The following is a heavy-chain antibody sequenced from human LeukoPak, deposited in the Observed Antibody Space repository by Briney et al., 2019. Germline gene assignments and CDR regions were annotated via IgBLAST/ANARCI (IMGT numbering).Heavy chain of an antibody. J-gene: IGHJ4*02. Sequence: ASVKVSYKASGYTFTSYYMHWVRQAPGQGLEWMGWINPNSGGTNYAQNFQGRVTMTRDTSISTAYMELSRLRSDDTAVYYCARDRGTYSFDYWGQGTLVTVSS. CDR3: ARDRGTYSFDY. CDR2: INPNSGGT. D-gene: IGHD1-26*01. V-gene: IGHV1-2*02. CDR1: GYTFTSYY.